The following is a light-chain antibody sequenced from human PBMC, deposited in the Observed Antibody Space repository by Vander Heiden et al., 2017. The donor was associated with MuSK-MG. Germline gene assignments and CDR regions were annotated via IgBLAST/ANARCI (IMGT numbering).Light chain of an antibody. J-gene: IGKJ1*01. CDR3: RLNSHWPPT. CDR1: QSLVYRDGNTY. Sequence: ITHPPPSLPATPGQPASTACRSSQSLVYRDGNTYLTWFQQRPGQSPRRLLYKVSDRDSGVPDRFSGSGSGTDFTLKISRVEAEDVGVYYCRLNSHWPPTFGQGTKVEIK. V-gene: IGKV2-30*01. CDR2: KVS.